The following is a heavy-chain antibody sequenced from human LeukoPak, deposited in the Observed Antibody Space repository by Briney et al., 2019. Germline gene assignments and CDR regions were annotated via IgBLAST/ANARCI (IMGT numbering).Heavy chain of an antibody. CDR1: GGSISSYY. CDR3: ARAPYSSGWWTYFDY. D-gene: IGHD6-19*01. J-gene: IGHJ4*02. V-gene: IGHV4-59*01. CDR2: IYYSGST. Sequence: SETLSLTCTVSGGSISSYYWSWIRQPPGKGLEWIGYIYYSGSTNYNPSLKSRVTISVDTSKNQFSLKLSSVTAADTAVYYCARAPYSSGWWTYFDYWGQGTLVTVSP.